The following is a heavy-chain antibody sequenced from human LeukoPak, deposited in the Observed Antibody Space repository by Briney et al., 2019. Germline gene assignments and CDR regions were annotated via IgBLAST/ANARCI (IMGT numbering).Heavy chain of an antibody. Sequence: ASVKVCCKASGYTFTGYYMHWVRQAPGQGLEWMGWINPNSGGTNYAQKFQGRVTMTRDTSISTAYMELSRLRSDDTAVYYCAREPLVGDTTPFDYWGQGTLVTVSS. CDR2: INPNSGGT. CDR3: AREPLVGDTTPFDY. V-gene: IGHV1-2*02. CDR1: GYTFTGYY. J-gene: IGHJ4*02. D-gene: IGHD1-26*01.